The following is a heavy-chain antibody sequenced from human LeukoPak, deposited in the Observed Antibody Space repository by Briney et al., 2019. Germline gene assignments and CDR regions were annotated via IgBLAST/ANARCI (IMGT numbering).Heavy chain of an antibody. Sequence: GGSLRLSCAASGFTFSSYAMSWVRQAPGKGLEWVSAISGSGGSTYYADSVKGRFTISRDNSKNTLYLQMNSLRAEDTAVYYCARDYSGYDRSSPDVWGQGTTVTVSS. CDR3: ARDYSGYDRSSPDV. CDR1: GFTFSSYA. V-gene: IGHV3-23*01. D-gene: IGHD5-12*01. CDR2: ISGSGGST. J-gene: IGHJ6*02.